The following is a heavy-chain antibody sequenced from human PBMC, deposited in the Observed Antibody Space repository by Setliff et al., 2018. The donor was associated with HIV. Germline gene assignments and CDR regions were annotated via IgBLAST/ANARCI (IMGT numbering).Heavy chain of an antibody. CDR3: AKDPRAAVATICDY. Sequence: GGSLRLSCAASGFTFSSYSMSWVRQAPGKGLEWVSSISSSSSYIYYADSVKGRFTISRDNAQNSLYLQMNSLRAEDTAVYYCAKDPRAAVATICDYWGQGTLVTVSS. CDR2: ISSSSSYI. J-gene: IGHJ4*02. V-gene: IGHV3-21*01. CDR1: GFTFSSYS. D-gene: IGHD5-12*01.